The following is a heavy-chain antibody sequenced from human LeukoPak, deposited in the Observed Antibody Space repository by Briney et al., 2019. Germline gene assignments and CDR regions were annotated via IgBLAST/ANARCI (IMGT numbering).Heavy chain of an antibody. CDR3: ARVDSSGYYGNSFDY. J-gene: IGHJ4*02. CDR1: GFTFSSYA. D-gene: IGHD3-22*01. V-gene: IGHV3-30-3*01. CDR2: ISYDGSNK. Sequence: GGSLRLSCAASGFTFSSYAMHWVRQAPGKGLEWVAVISYDGSNKYYADSVKGRFTISRDNSKNTLYLQMNSLRAEDTAVYYCARVDSSGYYGNSFDYWGQGTLVTVSS.